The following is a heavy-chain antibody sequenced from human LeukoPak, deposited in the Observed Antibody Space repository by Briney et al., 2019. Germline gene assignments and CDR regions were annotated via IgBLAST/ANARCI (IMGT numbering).Heavy chain of an antibody. D-gene: IGHD1-26*01. CDR3: ARALYRNWFDP. CDR2: INPNSGGT. CDR1: GYTFTGYY. Sequence: ASVKVSCKASGYTFTGYYMHWVRQAPGQGLEWMGWINPNSGGTNYAQKFQGRVTMARDTSISTAYMELSRLRSDDTAVHYCARALYRNWFDPWGQGTLVTVSS. V-gene: IGHV1-2*02. J-gene: IGHJ5*02.